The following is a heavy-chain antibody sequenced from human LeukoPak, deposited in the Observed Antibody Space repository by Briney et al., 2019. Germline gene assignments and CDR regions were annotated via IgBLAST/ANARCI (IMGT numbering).Heavy chain of an antibody. J-gene: IGHJ4*02. D-gene: IGHD3-22*01. CDR3: ARAPMIVLVNTFEY. CDR2: ISSSSSYI. CDR1: GFTFSSYS. Sequence: GGSLRLSCAAAGFTFSSYSRNWVRRAPGKGLEWVSSISSSSSYIYYADSVKGRFTISRDNAKNSLYLQMNSLRAEDTAVYYCARAPMIVLVNTFEYWGQGTLVTVSS. V-gene: IGHV3-21*01.